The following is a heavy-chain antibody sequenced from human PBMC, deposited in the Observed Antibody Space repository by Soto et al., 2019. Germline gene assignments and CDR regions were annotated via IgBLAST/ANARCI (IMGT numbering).Heavy chain of an antibody. CDR3: ARDPSYGDYSYYGMDV. J-gene: IGHJ6*02. CDR2: IYYSGNT. CDR1: GASINGGGYY. Sequence: QVQLQESGPGLVKPSQTLSLTCTVSGASINGGGYYWSWIRQHPGKGLEWIGSIYYSGNTYYSPSLKSRVTISVDTSKNHFSLRPTSVTAADTAVYYCARDPSYGDYSYYGMDVWGQGTTVTVSS. D-gene: IGHD4-17*01. V-gene: IGHV4-31*03.